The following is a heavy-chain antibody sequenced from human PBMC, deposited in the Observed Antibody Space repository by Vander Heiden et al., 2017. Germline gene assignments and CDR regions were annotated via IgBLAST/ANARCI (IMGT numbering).Heavy chain of an antibody. J-gene: IGHJ3*02. Sequence: QLHFAQSGGGAVQPGRSLRLSCAAAAFSFSSYVMLWVRPAPGKGLEWVAVISYDGSNKYYADSVKGRFTISRDNARSTLYLQMNSLRAEDTAVYYCARDEFYYDNSGSAFDIWGQGTMVTVSS. V-gene: IGHV3-30-3*01. CDR3: ARDEFYYDNSGSAFDI. D-gene: IGHD3-22*01. CDR2: ISYDGSNK. CDR1: AFSFSSYV.